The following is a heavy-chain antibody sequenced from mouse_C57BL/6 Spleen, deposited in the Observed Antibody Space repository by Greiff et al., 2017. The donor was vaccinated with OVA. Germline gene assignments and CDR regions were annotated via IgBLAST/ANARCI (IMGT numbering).Heavy chain of an antibody. Sequence: VQLKQSGAELVRPGASVKLSCTASGFNIKDYYMHWVKQRPEQGLEWIGRIDPEDGDTEYAPKFQGKATMTADTSSNTAYLQLSSLTSEDTAVYYCTPNYYGSSQSLDYWGQGTTLTVSS. D-gene: IGHD1-1*01. CDR2: IDPEDGDT. V-gene: IGHV14-1*01. J-gene: IGHJ2*01. CDR3: TPNYYGSSQSLDY. CDR1: GFNIKDYY.